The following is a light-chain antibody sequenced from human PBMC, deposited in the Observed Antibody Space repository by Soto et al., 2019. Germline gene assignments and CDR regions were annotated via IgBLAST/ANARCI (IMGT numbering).Light chain of an antibody. V-gene: IGKV3D-20*02. CDR2: GAS. CDR1: QSISNNY. Sequence: IVLTQSPGTLSLSPGERATLSCRASQSISNNYLAWYQQTPGQAPRLLIYGASSRATGIPDRFSGSGSATDFTLTISRLEPEDFAVYYCQQRSNWPTFGQGTRLEIK. CDR3: QQRSNWPT. J-gene: IGKJ5*01.